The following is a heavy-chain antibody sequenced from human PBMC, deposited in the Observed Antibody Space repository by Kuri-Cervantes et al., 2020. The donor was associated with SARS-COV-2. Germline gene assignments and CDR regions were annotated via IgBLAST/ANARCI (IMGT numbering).Heavy chain of an antibody. Sequence: ASVKVSCKAYGYTFNDYYMHWVRQAPGQGLEWMGWINPNSGGTNYAQKFQGRVTMTRDTSISTAYMELSRLRSDDTAVYYCATESYYGSGSYYYYYYGMDVWGQGTTVTVSS. CDR3: ATESYYGSGSYYYYYYGMDV. D-gene: IGHD3-10*01. CDR1: GYTFNDYY. CDR2: INPNSGGT. V-gene: IGHV1-2*02. J-gene: IGHJ6*02.